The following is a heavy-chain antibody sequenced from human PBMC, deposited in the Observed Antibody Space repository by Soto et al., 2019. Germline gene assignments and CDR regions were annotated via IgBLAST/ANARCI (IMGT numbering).Heavy chain of an antibody. J-gene: IGHJ6*03. CDR2: IYYSGST. D-gene: IGHD2-2*01. CDR3: ARTWNDIVVVPAPLSSYYMDV. V-gene: IGHV4-31*03. CDR1: GGSISSGGYY. Sequence: QVQLQESGPGLVKPSQTLSLTCTVSGGSISSGGYYWSWIRQHPGKGLEWIGYIYYSGSTYYNPSIKRRVTISVDTSKNQFSLKLSSVTAADTAVYYCARTWNDIVVVPAPLSSYYMDVWGKGTTVTVSS.